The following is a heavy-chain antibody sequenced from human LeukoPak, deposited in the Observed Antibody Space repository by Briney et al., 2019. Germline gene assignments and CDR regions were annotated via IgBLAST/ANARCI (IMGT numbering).Heavy chain of an antibody. D-gene: IGHD3-22*01. CDR1: GFTFSCYA. CDR3: AKNRASSGYSAMDV. V-gene: IGHV3-23*01. CDR2: ISGSGGST. J-gene: IGHJ6*03. Sequence: GGSLRLSCAASGFTFSCYAMSWVRQAPGKGLEWVSGISGSGGSTYYADSAKGRFTISRDNYKNTLYLQMNSLRAEDTAVYYCAKNRASSGYSAMDVWGKGTTVIVSS.